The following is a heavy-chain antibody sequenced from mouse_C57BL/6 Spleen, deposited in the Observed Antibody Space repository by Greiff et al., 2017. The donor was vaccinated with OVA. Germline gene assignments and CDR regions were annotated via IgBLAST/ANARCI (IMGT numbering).Heavy chain of an antibody. J-gene: IGHJ3*01. Sequence: EVKVVESGGDLVKPGGSLKLSCAASGFTFSSYGMSWVRQTPDKRLEWVATISSGGSYTYYPDSVKVRFTISRDNAKNTLYLQMSSLKSEDTAMYYCARHEGAWFAYWGQGTLVTVSA. CDR3: ARHEGAWFAY. CDR2: ISSGGSYT. V-gene: IGHV5-6*01. CDR1: GFTFSSYG.